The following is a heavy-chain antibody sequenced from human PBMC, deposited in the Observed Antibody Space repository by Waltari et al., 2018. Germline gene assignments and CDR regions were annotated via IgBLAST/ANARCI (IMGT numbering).Heavy chain of an antibody. CDR1: GGPISSYS. V-gene: IGHV4-4*07. CDR2: IYTRGST. Sequence: QVQLQESCPGLVKPSETLSLACSVPGGPISSYSGRWHPPPAGTGLEWIGRIYTRGSTNYNPSLKSRVTMSVDTSKNQVSRKLSSVTAADTAVYYCARDRFKSGSSSIYYYYMDVWGKGTTVTISS. D-gene: IGHD6-6*01. J-gene: IGHJ6*03. CDR3: ARDRFKSGSSSIYYYYMDV.